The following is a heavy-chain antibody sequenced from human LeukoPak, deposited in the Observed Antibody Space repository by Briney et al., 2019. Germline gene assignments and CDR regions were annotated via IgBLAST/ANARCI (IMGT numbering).Heavy chain of an antibody. D-gene: IGHD3-22*01. CDR2: IYYSGST. V-gene: IGHV4-4*07. CDR1: GGSISSYY. Sequence: SETLSLTCTVSGGSISSYYWTWLRQPAGKGLEWIGRIYYSGSTYYNPSLKSRLTMSVDTSKNQFSLKLNSVTAADTAMYYCARDSSGNDIWGQGTLVTVSS. J-gene: IGHJ3*02. CDR3: ARDSSGNDI.